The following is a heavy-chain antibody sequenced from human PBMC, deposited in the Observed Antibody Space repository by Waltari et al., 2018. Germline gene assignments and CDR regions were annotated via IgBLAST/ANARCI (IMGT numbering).Heavy chain of an antibody. J-gene: IGHJ3*02. CDR1: GGSFGTYA. D-gene: IGHD1-26*01. CDR3: ARRNLGYAFDI. V-gene: IGHV1-69*12. Sequence: QVQLVQSGAEVKQPGSSVKVSCKASGGSFGTYAIPWVRQAPGHGLEWVGGIIPIYGTPNFAQKFQSRVTFTADESTTTAYMELTSLKSEDTAIYYCARRNLGYAFDIWGQGTLVTVSS. CDR2: IIPIYGTP.